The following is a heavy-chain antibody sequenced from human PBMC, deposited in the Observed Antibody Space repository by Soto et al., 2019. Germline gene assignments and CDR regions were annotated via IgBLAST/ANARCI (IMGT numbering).Heavy chain of an antibody. Sequence: TSETLSLTCSVCGASIISNDWWIWIRQTPGKGLEWIGEIFHSGRTNYSPSFKSRVTISVDTPKSQFSLEMASVTAADTAVYYCARANLRSGWTFDHWGQGSPVTVSS. CDR2: IFHSGRT. J-gene: IGHJ4*02. D-gene: IGHD6-19*01. V-gene: IGHV4-4*02. CDR3: ARANLRSGWTFDH. CDR1: GASIISNDW.